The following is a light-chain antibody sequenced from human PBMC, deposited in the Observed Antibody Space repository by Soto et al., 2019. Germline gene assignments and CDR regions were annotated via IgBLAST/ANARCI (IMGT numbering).Light chain of an antibody. J-gene: IGLJ2*01. Sequence: QSALTQPASVSGSPGQSITISCTGTSSDVGGYNYVSWYQQHPGKAPKLMIYEVSNRPSGVSNRFSGSKSANTASLPISGLQAEDEADYYCSSYTSSSTVVFGGGTKLPVL. V-gene: IGLV2-14*01. CDR3: SSYTSSSTVV. CDR2: EVS. CDR1: SSDVGGYNY.